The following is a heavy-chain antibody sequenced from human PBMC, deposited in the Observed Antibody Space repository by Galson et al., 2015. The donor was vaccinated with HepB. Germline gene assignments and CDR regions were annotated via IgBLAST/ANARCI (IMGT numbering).Heavy chain of an antibody. D-gene: IGHD4-17*01. V-gene: IGHV1-69*13. CDR2: IIPIFGTA. CDR3: ARAEGTTVTSLYWYFDL. Sequence: SVKVSCKASGGTFSSYAISWVRQAPGQGLEWMGGIIPIFGTANYAQKFQGRVTITADESTSTAYMELSSLRSEDTAVYYCARAEGTTVTSLYWYFDLWGRGTLVTVSS. J-gene: IGHJ2*01. CDR1: GGTFSSYA.